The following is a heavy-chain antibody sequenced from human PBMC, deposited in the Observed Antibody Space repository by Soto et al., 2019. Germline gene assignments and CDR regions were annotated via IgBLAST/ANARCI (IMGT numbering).Heavy chain of an antibody. D-gene: IGHD5-18*01. CDR2: IYYSGST. CDR1: GGSISSSSYY. Sequence: SETLSLTCTVSGGSISSSSYYWGWIRQPPGKGLEWIGSIYYSGSTYYNPSLKSRVTISVDTSKNQFSLKLSSVTAADTAVYYCARLGFVQLWFYWGQGTLVTVSS. V-gene: IGHV4-39*01. J-gene: IGHJ4*02. CDR3: ARLGFVQLWFY.